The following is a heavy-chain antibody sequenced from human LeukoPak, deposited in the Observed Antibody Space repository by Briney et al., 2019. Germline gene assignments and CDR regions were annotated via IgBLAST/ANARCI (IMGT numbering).Heavy chain of an antibody. CDR3: ATRLAYCGGDCYSQPNFDY. V-gene: IGHV4-34*01. CDR1: GGSFSGYY. J-gene: IGHJ4*02. D-gene: IGHD2-21*02. Sequence: SETLSLTCAVYGGSFSGYYWSWIRQPPGKGLEWIGEINHSGSTNYNPSLKSRVTISVDTSKSQFSLKLSSVTAADTAVYYCATRLAYCGGDCYSQPNFDYRGQGTLVTVSS. CDR2: INHSGST.